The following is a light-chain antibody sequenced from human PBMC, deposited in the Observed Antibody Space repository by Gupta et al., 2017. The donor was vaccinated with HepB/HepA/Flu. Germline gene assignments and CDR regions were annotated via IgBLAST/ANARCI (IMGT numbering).Light chain of an antibody. J-gene: IGLJ3*02. CDR1: SSDVGGYNY. V-gene: IGLV2-11*01. Sequence: SGLTQPRSVSGAPGPSVTISWTGTSSDVGGYNYVSWYQQHPGKAPKLMIYDVSKRPSGVPDRFSGSKSGNTASLTISGLQAEDEADYYCCSYAGSYTLGVFGGGTKLTVL. CDR3: CSYAGSYTLGV. CDR2: DVS.